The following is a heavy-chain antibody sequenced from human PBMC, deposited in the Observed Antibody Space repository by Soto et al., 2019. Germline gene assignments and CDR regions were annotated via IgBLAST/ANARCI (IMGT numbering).Heavy chain of an antibody. CDR3: ARDREPDGIWTFDC. V-gene: IGHV3-23*01. Sequence: EVLLLESGGDVVQPGGSLRLSCAASGFTLGKYTMGWVRQAPGKGLEWVAESYSTGGTEYADSVKGRFTISRDNYKNTLFLQMNSLGVEDTALYYCARDREPDGIWTFDCWGQGTLVTVSS. CDR2: SYSTGGT. D-gene: IGHD3-3*01. J-gene: IGHJ4*02. CDR1: GFTLGKYT.